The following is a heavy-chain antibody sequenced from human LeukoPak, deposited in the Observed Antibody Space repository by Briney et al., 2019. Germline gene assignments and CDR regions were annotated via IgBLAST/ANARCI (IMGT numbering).Heavy chain of an antibody. Sequence: GASVKVSRKASGYTFTGYYMHWVRQAPGQGLEWMGWINPNSGGTNYAQKFQGRVTMTRDTSISTAYMELSRLRSDDTAVYYCARDTAMVTRGGYYYYYYMDVWGKGTTVTVSS. CDR1: GYTFTGYY. CDR2: INPNSGGT. CDR3: ARDTAMVTRGGYYYYYYMDV. D-gene: IGHD5-18*01. V-gene: IGHV1-2*02. J-gene: IGHJ6*03.